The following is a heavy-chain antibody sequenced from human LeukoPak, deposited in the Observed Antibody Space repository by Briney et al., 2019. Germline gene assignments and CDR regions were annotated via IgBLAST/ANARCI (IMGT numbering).Heavy chain of an antibody. J-gene: IGHJ6*03. CDR1: GGSFSGYY. CDR3: ARAYSGSYYYYYYYMDV. D-gene: IGHD1-26*01. Sequence: SETLSLTCAVYGGSFSGYYWSWIRQPPGKGLEWIGEINHSGSTNYSPSLKSRVTISVDTSKNQFSLKLSSVTAADTAVYYCARAYSGSYYYYYYYMDVWGKGTTVTVSS. V-gene: IGHV4-34*01. CDR2: INHSGST.